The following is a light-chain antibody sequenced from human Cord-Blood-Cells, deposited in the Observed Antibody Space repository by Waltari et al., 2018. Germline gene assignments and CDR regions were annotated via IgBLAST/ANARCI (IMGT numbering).Light chain of an antibody. CDR2: AAS. Sequence: DIQLTQSPYFLSASVGDRVTITCRASQGISSYLAWYQQKPGKAPKLLIYAASTLQSGVPSRFSGSGSGTEFTLTISSLQPEDFATYYCQQLNSYFGQGTRLEIK. V-gene: IGKV1-9*01. CDR3: QQLNSY. J-gene: IGKJ5*01. CDR1: QGISSY.